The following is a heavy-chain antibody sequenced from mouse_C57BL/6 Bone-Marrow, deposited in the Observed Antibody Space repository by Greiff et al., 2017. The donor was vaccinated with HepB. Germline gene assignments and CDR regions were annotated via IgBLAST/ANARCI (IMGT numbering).Heavy chain of an antibody. CDR1: GFNIKDDY. J-gene: IGHJ2*01. CDR2: IDPENGDT. D-gene: IGHD1-1*01. CDR3: TRGVTTVVAHFDY. V-gene: IGHV14-4*01. Sequence: VQLQQSGAELVRPGASVKLSCTASGFNIKDDYMHWVKQRPEQGLEGIGWIDPENGDTEYASKFQGKATITADTSSNTAYLQLSSLTSEDTAVYYCTRGVTTVVAHFDYWGQGTTLTVSS.